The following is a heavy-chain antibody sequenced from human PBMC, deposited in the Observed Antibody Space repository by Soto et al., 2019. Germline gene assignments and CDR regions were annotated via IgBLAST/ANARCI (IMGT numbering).Heavy chain of an antibody. V-gene: IGHV4-59*08. Sequence: PSDTLSLTCTVSGGSISRSYWSWIGQRPGEGLEWIGYIYYSGSTNYNPSLKSRVTISVDTSKNQFSLKLSSVTAADTAVYYCARSPESEYSGDDYEIYFYYWGQGTLVTVSS. J-gene: IGHJ4*02. CDR1: GGSISRSY. D-gene: IGHD5-12*01. CDR2: IYYSGST. CDR3: ARSPESEYSGDDYEIYFYY.